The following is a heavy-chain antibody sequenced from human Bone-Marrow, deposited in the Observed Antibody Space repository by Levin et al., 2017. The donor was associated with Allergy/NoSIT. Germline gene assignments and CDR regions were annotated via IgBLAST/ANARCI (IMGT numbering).Heavy chain of an antibody. D-gene: IGHD3-3*01. Sequence: GGSLRLSCAASGFTVSGADMSWLRQAPGKGLEWVSVIHSGDITYYADSVKGRFTISGDNAKNTLSLQMNSLRAEDTAVYYCASRSVRFLGTPASGFAWGYDGWGQGTTVTVSS. J-gene: IGHJ6*02. CDR2: IHSGDIT. CDR1: GFTVSGAD. V-gene: IGHV3-66*01. CDR3: ASRSVRFLGTPASGFAWGYDG.